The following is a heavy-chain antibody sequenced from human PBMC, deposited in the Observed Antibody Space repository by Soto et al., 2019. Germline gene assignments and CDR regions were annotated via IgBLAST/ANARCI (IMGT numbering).Heavy chain of an antibody. CDR1: GFTFSNYG. D-gene: IGHD1-20*01. V-gene: IGHV3-23*01. CDR2: IGGRGLNT. CDR3: AKDALANNGRNDGFDI. Sequence: EVQLLESGGGLVQPGGSLRLSCVASGFTFSNYGMYWVRQAPGEGLEWVSHIGGRGLNTDYTDSVKGRFTISRDNSKNTLYLQMNSLRVEDTALYYCAKDALANNGRNDGFDIWGQGTMVTVSS. J-gene: IGHJ3*02.